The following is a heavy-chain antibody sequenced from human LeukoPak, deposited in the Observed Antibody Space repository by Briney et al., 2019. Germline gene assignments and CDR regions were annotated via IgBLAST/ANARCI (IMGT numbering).Heavy chain of an antibody. J-gene: IGHJ4*02. CDR2: IWYDGSNK. Sequence: GGSLRLSCAASGFTFSSYGMHWVRQAPGKGPEWVAVIWYDGSNKYYADSVKGRFTISRDNSKNTLYLQMNSLRAEDTAVYYCARGPHYYDSSGYYPLDYWGQGTLVTVSS. CDR3: ARGPHYYDSSGYYPLDY. V-gene: IGHV3-33*01. D-gene: IGHD3-22*01. CDR1: GFTFSSYG.